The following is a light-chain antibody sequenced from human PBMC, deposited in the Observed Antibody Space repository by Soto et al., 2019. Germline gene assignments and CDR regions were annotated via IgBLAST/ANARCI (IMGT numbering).Light chain of an antibody. Sequence: QSVLTQPPSASGSPGQSVTISSTGTSSNVGGYNYVSWYQQHPGKAPKLMIYEVSKRPSGVPDRFSGSRSGNTASLTVSGLHTDDEADYYCSSYAGSNNYVFGTGTKVTVL. CDR3: SSYAGSNNYV. V-gene: IGLV2-8*01. CDR1: SSNVGGYNY. CDR2: EVS. J-gene: IGLJ1*01.